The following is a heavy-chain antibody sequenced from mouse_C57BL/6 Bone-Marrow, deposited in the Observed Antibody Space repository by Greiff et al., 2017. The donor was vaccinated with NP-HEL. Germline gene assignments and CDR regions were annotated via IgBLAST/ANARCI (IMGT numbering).Heavy chain of an antibody. D-gene: IGHD2-3*01. CDR1: GFSLTSYA. Sequence: VQGVESGPGLVAPSQSLSITCTVSGFSLTSYAISWVRQPPGKGLEWLGVIWTGGGTNYNSALKSRLSISKDNSKSQVFLKMNSLQTDDTASDYCARKGSDGYFDYAMDYWGQGTSVTVSS. J-gene: IGHJ4*01. CDR2: IWTGGGT. CDR3: ARKGSDGYFDYAMDY. V-gene: IGHV2-9-1*01.